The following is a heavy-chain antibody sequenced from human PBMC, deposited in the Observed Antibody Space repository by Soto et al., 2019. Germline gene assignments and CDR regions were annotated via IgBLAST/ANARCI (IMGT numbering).Heavy chain of an antibody. CDR2: ISSSSSYI. CDR1: GFTFSSYS. D-gene: IGHD4-17*01. CDR3: ARFTVTTFDDAFDI. J-gene: IGHJ3*02. Sequence: GGSLRLSCAASGFTFSSYSMNWVRQAPGKGLEWVSSISSSSSYIYYADSVKGRFTISRDNAKNSLYLQMNSLRAEDTAVYYCARFTVTTFDDAFDIWGQGTMVTVSS. V-gene: IGHV3-21*01.